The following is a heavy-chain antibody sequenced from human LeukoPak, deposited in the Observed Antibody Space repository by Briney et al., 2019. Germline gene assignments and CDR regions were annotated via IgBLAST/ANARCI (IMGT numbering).Heavy chain of an antibody. CDR3: ASTSMLAYSFDY. J-gene: IGHJ4*02. CDR2: INSDGSST. V-gene: IGHV3-74*01. D-gene: IGHD2-8*01. Sequence: GGSLRLSCAASGFTFSSYWMHWVRHAPGKGLVWVSRINSDGSSTSYADSVKGRFTISRDNAKNTLYLQMNSLRAEDTAVYYCASTSMLAYSFDYWGQGTLVTVSS. CDR1: GFTFSSYW.